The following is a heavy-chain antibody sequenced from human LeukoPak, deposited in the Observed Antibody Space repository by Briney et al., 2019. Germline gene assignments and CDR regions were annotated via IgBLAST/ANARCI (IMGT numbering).Heavy chain of an antibody. J-gene: IGHJ4*02. Sequence: GGSLRLSCPASGFTFRNYWMSWVRQAPGKGLECVAYIKEDGSDKNYVDSVKGRFTISRDNAKSSLYLQMNSLRVEDTAVYYCVRGTRSNSFWGQGTQVTVSS. V-gene: IGHV3-7*01. CDR1: GFTFRNYW. CDR2: IKEDGSDK. D-gene: IGHD6-6*01. CDR3: VRGTRSNSF.